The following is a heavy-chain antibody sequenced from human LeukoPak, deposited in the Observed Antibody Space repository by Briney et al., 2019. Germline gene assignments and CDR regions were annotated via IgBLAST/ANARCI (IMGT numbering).Heavy chain of an antibody. CDR3: ARQGDGGRAYVH. V-gene: IGHV4-39*01. CDR2: ISDSGNS. J-gene: IGHJ1*01. Sequence: PSETVSLTCTVSGGSISSSSYYWGWIRQPPGKGLEWIGTISDSGNSYYNPSLRSRVTISEDTSRNQFSLKLTSVTAADTAVYYCARQGDGGRAYVHWGQGTLVTVSS. CDR1: GGSISSSSYY. D-gene: IGHD4-23*01.